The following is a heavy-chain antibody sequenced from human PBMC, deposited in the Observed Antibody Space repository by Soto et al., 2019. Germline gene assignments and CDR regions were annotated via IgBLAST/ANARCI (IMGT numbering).Heavy chain of an antibody. CDR1: GGSVSSGSYY. D-gene: IGHD6-13*01. Sequence: SETLSLTCTVSGGSVSSGSYYWSWIRQPPGKGLEWIGYIYYSGSTNYNPSLKSRVTISVDTSKNQFSLKLSSVTAADTAVYYCARGVGLDVWGIAAAASYLRLDYYFDYWGQGTLVTVSS. CDR2: IYYSGST. CDR3: ARGVGLDVWGIAAAASYLRLDYYFDY. V-gene: IGHV4-61*01. J-gene: IGHJ4*02.